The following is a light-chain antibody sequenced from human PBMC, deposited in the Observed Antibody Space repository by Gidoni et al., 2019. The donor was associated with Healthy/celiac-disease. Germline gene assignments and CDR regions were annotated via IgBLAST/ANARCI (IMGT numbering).Light chain of an antibody. V-gene: IGKV1-5*01. CDR3: QQYNSYPYT. J-gene: IGKJ2*01. CDR1: KSISSW. CDR2: DAS. Sequence: DIQLTQSPSTLSASAGDRVTITCRASKSISSWLPWYQQKPGKAPKLLIYDASSWESGVPARFSGSGSGTEFTLTISSLQPDDFATYYCQQYNSYPYTFGQGTKLEIK.